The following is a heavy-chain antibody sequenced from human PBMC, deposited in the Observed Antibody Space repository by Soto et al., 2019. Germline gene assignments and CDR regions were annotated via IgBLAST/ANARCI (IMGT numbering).Heavy chain of an antibody. D-gene: IGHD6-13*01. CDR3: ARGRIAAAGGGYYYYYGMDV. V-gene: IGHV3-30-3*01. CDR1: GFTFSPYT. CDR2: ISYDGSNK. Sequence: QVQLVESGGGVVQPGRSLRLSCAASGFTFSPYTMHWVRQTPGKGLEWVAVISYDGSNKYYADSVKGRFTISRDNSKNTLYLQMNSLRAEDTAVYYCARGRIAAAGGGYYYYYGMDVWGQGTTVTVSS. J-gene: IGHJ6*02.